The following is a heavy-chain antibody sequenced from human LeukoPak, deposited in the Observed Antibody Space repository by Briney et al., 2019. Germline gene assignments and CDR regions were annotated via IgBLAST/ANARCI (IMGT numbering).Heavy chain of an antibody. D-gene: IGHD1-26*01. Sequence: ASVKVSCEASGYTFDSYGISWVRQAPGQGLEWMGWISCYTGNTNHAQKFQDRVTMTMDTSTTTVYMELRSLRSDDMAVYYCARDTRNYGMDVWGQGTTVTVSS. CDR3: ARDTRNYGMDV. J-gene: IGHJ6*02. CDR2: ISCYTGNT. CDR1: GYTFDSYG. V-gene: IGHV1-18*03.